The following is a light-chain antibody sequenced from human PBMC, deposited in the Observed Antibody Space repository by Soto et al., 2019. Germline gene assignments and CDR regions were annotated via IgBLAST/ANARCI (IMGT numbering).Light chain of an antibody. CDR3: SSYTGSSTLV. CDR1: NSDVGGYNY. CDR2: EVS. J-gene: IGLJ2*01. V-gene: IGLV2-14*01. Sequence: QSALTQPASVSGSPGQSITISCTGTNSDVGGYNYVSWYQQHPGKAPKLMIYEVSNRPSGVSNRFSGSKSGNTASLTISGLQAEDEANYYCSSYTGSSTLVFGGGTQLTVL.